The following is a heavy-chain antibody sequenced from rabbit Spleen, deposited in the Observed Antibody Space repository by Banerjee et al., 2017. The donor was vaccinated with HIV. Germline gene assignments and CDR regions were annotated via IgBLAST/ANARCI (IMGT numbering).Heavy chain of an antibody. V-gene: IGHV1S45*01. J-gene: IGHJ4*01. Sequence: EQLEESGGGLVKPEGSLTLTCTASGVSLNDKDVMCWVRQAPGKGLEWIACINIVTGKSVYASWAKGRFTMSRTSSTTVTLQMTSLTAADTAIYFCARDLVAVIGWNFNLWGPGTLVTVS. D-gene: IGHD1-1*01. CDR1: GVSLNDKDV. CDR2: INIVTGKS. CDR3: ARDLVAVIGWNFNL.